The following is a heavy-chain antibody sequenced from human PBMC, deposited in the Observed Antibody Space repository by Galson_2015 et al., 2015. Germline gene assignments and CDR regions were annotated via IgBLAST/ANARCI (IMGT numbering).Heavy chain of an antibody. Sequence: CAISGDSVSSNSAAWNWIRQSPPRGVEWLGWTYYRSKWYNDYAVSVKSRITINPDTSKNQFSLQLNSATPEDTAVYYCAREGQRIYYFDYWGQGTLVTVSS. CDR2: TYYRSKWYN. CDR1: GDSVSSNSAA. J-gene: IGHJ4*02. CDR3: AREGQRIYYFDY. D-gene: IGHD6-25*01. V-gene: IGHV6-1*01.